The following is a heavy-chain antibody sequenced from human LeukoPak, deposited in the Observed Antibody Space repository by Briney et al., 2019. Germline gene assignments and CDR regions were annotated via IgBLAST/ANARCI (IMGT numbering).Heavy chain of an antibody. CDR2: ISGSGGST. CDR1: GFTFSSYG. Sequence: GGSLRLSCAASGFTFSSYGMHWVRQAPGKGLEWVSAISGSGGSTYYAESVKGRFTISRDNSKNTMYLKMNSLRAEDTSVYYCAKDGGGSYYYDSSGYFYWGQGTLVTVSS. CDR3: AKDGGGSYYYDSSGYFY. D-gene: IGHD3-22*01. J-gene: IGHJ4*02. V-gene: IGHV3-23*01.